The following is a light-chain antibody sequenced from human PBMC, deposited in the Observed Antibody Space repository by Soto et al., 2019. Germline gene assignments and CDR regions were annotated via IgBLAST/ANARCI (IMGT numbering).Light chain of an antibody. V-gene: IGKV3-20*01. Sequence: EILLTHSPGTLSLSPGERSTLSCMAIESISSNELAWYQQKPGQAPSLLIYFASSRDTGIPDRFSGSGYGTDFTLTISRLEPEDSAVYFCQHYGSXPLTFGGGTKV. CDR2: FAS. CDR3: QHYGSXPLT. CDR1: ESISSNE. J-gene: IGKJ4*01.